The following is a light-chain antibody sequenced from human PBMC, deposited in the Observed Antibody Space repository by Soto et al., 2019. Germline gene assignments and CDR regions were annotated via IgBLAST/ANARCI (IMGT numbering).Light chain of an antibody. V-gene: IGKV3-20*01. CDR2: GAS. Sequence: EIVLTQSPGTLSLSPGERATLSCRSSQSVSTSYVAWYQQKPGQAPRVLIYGASSRATGIPDRFSGSGSGTDFNITISRLEPEDFAVYYCQQYGSPGTFGPGTKVDIK. CDR3: QQYGSPGT. CDR1: QSVSTSY. J-gene: IGKJ3*01.